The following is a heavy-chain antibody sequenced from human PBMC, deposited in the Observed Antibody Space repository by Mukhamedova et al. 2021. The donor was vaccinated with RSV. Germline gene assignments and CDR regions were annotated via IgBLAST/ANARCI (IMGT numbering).Heavy chain of an antibody. CDR2: ISGSGGGT. CDR3: ATPLSGAGTNNYWYFDL. V-gene: IGHV3-23*01. D-gene: IGHD1-1*01. Sequence: GGGLEWVPTISGSGGGTYYADSVKGRFTISRDNSKNLVYLQMNSLRVEDTAVYYCATPLSGAGTNNYWYFDLWGRGALVTVSS. J-gene: IGHJ2*01.